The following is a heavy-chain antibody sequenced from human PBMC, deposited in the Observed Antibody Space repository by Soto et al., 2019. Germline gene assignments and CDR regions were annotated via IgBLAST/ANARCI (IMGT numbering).Heavy chain of an antibody. J-gene: IGHJ6*02. CDR3: AREGEYQLPMYYYGMDV. CDR2: IYYSGST. V-gene: IGHV4-59*01. CDR1: GGSISSYY. D-gene: IGHD2-2*01. Sequence: SETLSLTCTVSGGSISSYYWSWIRQPPGKGLEWIGYIYYSGSTNYNPSLKSRVTISVDTPKNQFSLKLSSVTAAATAVYYCAREGEYQLPMYYYGMDVWGQGTTVTVSS.